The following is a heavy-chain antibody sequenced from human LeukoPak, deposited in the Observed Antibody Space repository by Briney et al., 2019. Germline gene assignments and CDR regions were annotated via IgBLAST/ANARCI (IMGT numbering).Heavy chain of an antibody. Sequence: SVKVSCKASGGTFSSYAISWVRQAPGQGLEWMGRIIPIFGTANYAQKFQGRVTITTDESTSTAYMELSSLRSEDTAVYYCARVGGYSYGFWFDPWGQGTLVTVS. D-gene: IGHD5-18*01. CDR3: ARVGGYSYGFWFDP. CDR1: GGTFSSYA. CDR2: IIPIFGTA. V-gene: IGHV1-69*05. J-gene: IGHJ5*02.